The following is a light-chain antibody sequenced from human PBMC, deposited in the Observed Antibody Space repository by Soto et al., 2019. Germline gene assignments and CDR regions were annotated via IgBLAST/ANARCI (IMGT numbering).Light chain of an antibody. J-gene: IGKJ4*01. CDR3: QQYGSAPLT. CDR1: QSVSSPS. V-gene: IGKV3-20*01. Sequence: EIVLTQSPGTLSLSPGERATLSCRASQSVSSPSLAWYQQKSGQAPRLLIYGASSRATGIPDRFSGSWSGTDFTLTISRLEPEDFAVYYFQQYGSAPLTGGGGTKVGSK. CDR2: GAS.